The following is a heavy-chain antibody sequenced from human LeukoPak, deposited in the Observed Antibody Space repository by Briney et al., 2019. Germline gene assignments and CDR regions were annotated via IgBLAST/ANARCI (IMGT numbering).Heavy chain of an antibody. J-gene: IGHJ4*02. D-gene: IGHD3-10*01. V-gene: IGHV4-34*01. CDR2: INHSGST. CDR3: ARILSRYGSGSYYLDY. Sequence: SETLSLTCAVYGGSFSGYYWSWIRQPPGKGLEWIGEINHSGSTNYNPSLKSRVTISVDTSKNQFSLKLSSVTAADTAVYYCARILSRYGSGSYYLDYWGQGTLVTVSS. CDR1: GGSFSGYY.